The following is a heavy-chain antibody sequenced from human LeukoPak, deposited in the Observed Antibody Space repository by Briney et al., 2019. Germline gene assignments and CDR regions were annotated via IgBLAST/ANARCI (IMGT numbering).Heavy chain of an antibody. J-gene: IGHJ4*02. CDR2: IWSDATNM. CDR1: GFIFTDYG. V-gene: IGHV3-33*06. D-gene: IGHD4-11*01. CDR3: AKDAQRGFDYSNSFQY. Sequence: GGSLRLSCAASGFIFTDYGFHWVRQTPGKGLEWVAAIWSDATNMYYGNSVKGRFFIQRDDFQNTVYVEMSSLRAEDTAVYYCAKDAQRGFDYSNSFQYWGQGSLVTVSS.